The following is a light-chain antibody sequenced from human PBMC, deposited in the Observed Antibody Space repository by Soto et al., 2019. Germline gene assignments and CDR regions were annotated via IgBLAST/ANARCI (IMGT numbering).Light chain of an antibody. CDR1: QSISSD. CDR3: QQTYSTLMYT. CDR2: AAS. J-gene: IGKJ2*01. Sequence: DIQMTQSPSSLSASVGDRVTITCRASQSISSDLNWYQQKPGKAPKLLIYAASSLQSGVPSRFSGSGSGTDFTLTISSLQPEDFATYYCQQTYSTLMYTFGQGTKVDIK. V-gene: IGKV1-39*01.